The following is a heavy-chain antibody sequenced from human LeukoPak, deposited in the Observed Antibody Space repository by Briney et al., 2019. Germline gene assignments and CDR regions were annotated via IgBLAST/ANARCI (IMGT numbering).Heavy chain of an antibody. CDR1: GFTFSSYS. Sequence: GGSLRLSCAASGFTFSSYSMNWVRQAPGKGLEWVSSISSSSSYIYYADSVKGRITISRDNSKNTLYLQMNSLRAEDTAVYYCAKMETYDDFLGYNYYYMDVWGKGTTVTVSS. V-gene: IGHV3-21*04. CDR2: ISSSSSYI. J-gene: IGHJ6*03. D-gene: IGHD3-3*01. CDR3: AKMETYDDFLGYNYYYMDV.